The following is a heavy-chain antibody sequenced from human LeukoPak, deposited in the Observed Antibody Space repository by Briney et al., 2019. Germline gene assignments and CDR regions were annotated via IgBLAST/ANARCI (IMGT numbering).Heavy chain of an antibody. CDR1: GFTSSSYA. J-gene: IGHJ4*03. D-gene: IGHD3-22*01. Sequence: GGSLRLSCAASGFTSSSYAMSWVRQAPGKGLEWVSTISGSGGSTYYADSVKGRFTISRDNSKNTLYLQMNGLRAEDTAVYYCAKDRVTMTVVEGYFDYWGRGTLFTVSS. CDR2: ISGSGGST. CDR3: AKDRVTMTVVEGYFDY. V-gene: IGHV3-23*01.